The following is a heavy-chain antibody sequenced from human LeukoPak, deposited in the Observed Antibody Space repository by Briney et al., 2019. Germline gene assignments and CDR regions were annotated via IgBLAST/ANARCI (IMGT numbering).Heavy chain of an antibody. Sequence: GGSLRLSCAASGFTFSSYTLNWVRQAPGKGLEAVSVIYSDGRTYYADSVKGRFTISRDNSKNTLFLQMNSLRAEDTAVYYCARDMNMGYWGQGTLVTVSS. D-gene: IGHD1/OR15-1a*01. CDR2: IYSDGRT. V-gene: IGHV3-53*01. J-gene: IGHJ4*02. CDR3: ARDMNMGY. CDR1: GFTFSSYT.